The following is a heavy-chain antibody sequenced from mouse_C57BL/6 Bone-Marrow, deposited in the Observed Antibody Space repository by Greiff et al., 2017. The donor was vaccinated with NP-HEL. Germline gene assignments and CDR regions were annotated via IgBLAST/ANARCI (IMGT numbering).Heavy chain of an antibody. V-gene: IGHV5-6*01. CDR1: GFTFSSYG. CDR3: AIYYYGSSPYAMDY. J-gene: IGHJ4*01. CDR2: ISSGGSYT. Sequence: DVHLVESGGDLVKPGGSLKLSCAASGFTFSSYGMSWVRQTPDKRLEWVATISSGGSYTYYPDSVKGRFTISRDNAKNTLYLQMSSLKSEDTAMYYCAIYYYGSSPYAMDYWGQGTSVTVSS. D-gene: IGHD1-1*01.